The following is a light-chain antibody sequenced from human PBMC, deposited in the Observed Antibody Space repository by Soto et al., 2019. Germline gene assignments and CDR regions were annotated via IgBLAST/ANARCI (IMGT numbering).Light chain of an antibody. Sequence: EIVLTQSPATLSLSPGERATLSCRASQSVSSYLAWYQQKPGQAPRLLIYDASNSATGSPARFSGSGSGTDFTLTISSLEPADFAVYYCQQRSNWPVYTFGQGTKLEIK. CDR1: QSVSSY. J-gene: IGKJ2*01. CDR2: DAS. CDR3: QQRSNWPVYT. V-gene: IGKV3-11*01.